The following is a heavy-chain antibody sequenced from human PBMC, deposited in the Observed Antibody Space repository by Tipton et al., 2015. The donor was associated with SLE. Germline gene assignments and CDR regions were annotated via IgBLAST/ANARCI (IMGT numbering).Heavy chain of an antibody. Sequence: TLSLTCIVSGGSISSYYWSWIRQHPGKGLEWIGYIYSTGSTKYNSSLRSRVTISVDTSKNQFSLKLRSVTAAGTAVYFCAKGLGGLGSLNAFDIWGHGTMVTVSS. J-gene: IGHJ3*02. V-gene: IGHV4-59*01. CDR1: GGSISSYY. D-gene: IGHD3-10*01. CDR3: AKGLGGLGSLNAFDI. CDR2: IYSTGST.